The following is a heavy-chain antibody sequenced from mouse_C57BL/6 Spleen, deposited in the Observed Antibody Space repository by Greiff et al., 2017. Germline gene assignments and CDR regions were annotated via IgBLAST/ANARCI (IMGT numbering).Heavy chain of an antibody. CDR1: GYTFTDYY. V-gene: IGHV1-26*01. D-gene: IGHD2-3*01. Sequence: EVQLQQSGPELVKPGASVKISCKASGYTFTDYYMNWVKQSHGKSLEWIGDITPNNGGTSYNQKFKGKATLTVDKSSSTAYMELRSLTSEDAAVYYCARGDGSYAMDYWGQGTSVTVSS. CDR2: ITPNNGGT. CDR3: ARGDGSYAMDY. J-gene: IGHJ4*01.